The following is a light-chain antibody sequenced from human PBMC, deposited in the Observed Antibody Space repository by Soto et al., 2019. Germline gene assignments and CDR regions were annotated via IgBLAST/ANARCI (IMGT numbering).Light chain of an antibody. CDR2: DTA. J-gene: IGLJ3*02. V-gene: IGLV7-46*01. Sequence: QAVVTQEPSLTVSPGGTVTLNCASSSGAVTRGHFPYWFQQKPGQAPMTLIYDTASKHSWTPARFSGSLLGGKAALTLAGAQTDDEADYYCLLSYSGTNWVFGGGTKLTVL. CDR1: SGAVTRGHF. CDR3: LLSYSGTNWV.